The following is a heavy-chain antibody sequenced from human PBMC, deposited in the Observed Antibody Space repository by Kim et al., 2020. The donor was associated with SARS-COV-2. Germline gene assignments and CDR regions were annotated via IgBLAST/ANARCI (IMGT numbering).Heavy chain of an antibody. V-gene: IGHV1-24*01. D-gene: IGHD6-19*01. CDR2: FDPEDGET. J-gene: IGHJ5*02. CDR1: GYTLTELS. Sequence: ASVKVSCKVSGYTLTELSMHWVRQAPGKGLEWMGGFDPEDGETIYAQKFQGRVTMTEDTSTDTAYMELSSLRSEDTAVYYCATVLYSSGWNNWFDPWAREPWSPSPQ. CDR3: ATVLYSSGWNNWFDP.